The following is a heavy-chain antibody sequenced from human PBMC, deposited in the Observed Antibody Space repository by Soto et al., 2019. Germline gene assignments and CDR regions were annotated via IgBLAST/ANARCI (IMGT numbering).Heavy chain of an antibody. Sequence: SETLSLTCTVSGGSISSGDYYWSWIRQPPGKGLEWIGYIYYSGSTYYNPSLKSRVTISVDTSKNQFSLKLSSVTAADTAVYYRERENYSSGYYYWGQGTLVTVSS. V-gene: IGHV4-30-4*01. J-gene: IGHJ4*02. CDR1: GGSISSGDYY. D-gene: IGHD3-22*01. CDR3: ERENYSSGYYY. CDR2: IYYSGST.